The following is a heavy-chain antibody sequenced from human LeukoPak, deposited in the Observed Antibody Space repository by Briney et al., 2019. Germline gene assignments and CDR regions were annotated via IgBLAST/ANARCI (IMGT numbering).Heavy chain of an antibody. CDR1: GGSISSYY. J-gene: IGHJ4*02. D-gene: IGHD5-24*01. Sequence: PSETLSLTCTVSGGSISSYYWSWIRQPAGKGLESIGRIYTSGSTNYNPSLKSRFTMSVDTSKNQFSLKLSSVTAADTAVYYCARVEGPKGQLQLGLWGQGTLVTVSS. CDR3: ARVEGPKGQLQLGL. CDR2: IYTSGST. V-gene: IGHV4-4*07.